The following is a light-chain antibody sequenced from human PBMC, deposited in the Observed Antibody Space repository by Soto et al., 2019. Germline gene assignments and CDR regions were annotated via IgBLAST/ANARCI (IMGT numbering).Light chain of an antibody. V-gene: IGLV1-47*01. Sequence: QSVLTQPPSASGTPGQRVTISCSGSSSNIGSNYVYWYQQLPGTAPKLLIYRNNPRPSGVPDRFSGSKSGTSASLAISGLRSEDEADYYCAAWDDSLSGVGFGGETKLTV. J-gene: IGLJ2*01. CDR2: RNN. CDR1: SSNIGSNY. CDR3: AAWDDSLSGVG.